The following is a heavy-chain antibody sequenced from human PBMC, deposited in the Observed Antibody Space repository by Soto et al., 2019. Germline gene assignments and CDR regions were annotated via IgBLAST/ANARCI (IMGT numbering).Heavy chain of an antibody. Sequence: EVQLLESGGGLVQPGGSLRLSCAASGFTFSSYAMSWVRQAPGKGLEWVSAISGSGGSTYYADSVKGRFTISRDNSKNTLYLQMHSLRAEDTAVYYCAKDLRWELSEIDYWGQGTLVTVSS. J-gene: IGHJ4*02. CDR1: GFTFSSYA. D-gene: IGHD1-26*01. V-gene: IGHV3-23*01. CDR3: AKDLRWELSEIDY. CDR2: ISGSGGST.